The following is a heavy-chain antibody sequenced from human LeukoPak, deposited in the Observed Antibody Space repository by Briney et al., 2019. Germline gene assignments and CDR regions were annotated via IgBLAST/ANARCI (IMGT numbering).Heavy chain of an antibody. Sequence: PSETLSLTCTVSGGSISSYYWSWIRQPPGKGLEWIGYIYYSGSTNYNPSLKSRVTISVDTSKNQFSLKLSSATAADTAVYYCARHTRDGATELGDAFDIWGQGTMVTVSS. J-gene: IGHJ3*02. CDR3: ARHTRDGATELGDAFDI. D-gene: IGHD5-12*01. V-gene: IGHV4-59*08. CDR1: GGSISSYY. CDR2: IYYSGST.